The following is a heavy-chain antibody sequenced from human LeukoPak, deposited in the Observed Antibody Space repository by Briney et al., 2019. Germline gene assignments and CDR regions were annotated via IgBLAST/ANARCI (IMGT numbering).Heavy chain of an antibody. CDR3: ARDILGEGST. Sequence: SQTLSLTCAISGDSVSSNSAAWNWIRQSPSRGLEWLGRTYYRSKWGHDYALSVKSRITIDPDTSKNQFSLQLNSVTQEDTAVYYCARDILGEGSTWGQGTLVTVSS. CDR1: GDSVSSNSAA. J-gene: IGHJ5*02. V-gene: IGHV6-1*01. CDR2: TYYRSKWGH.